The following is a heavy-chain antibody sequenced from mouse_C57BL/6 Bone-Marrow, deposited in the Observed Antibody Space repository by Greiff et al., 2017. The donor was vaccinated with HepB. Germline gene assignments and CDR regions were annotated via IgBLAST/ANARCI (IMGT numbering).Heavy chain of an antibody. V-gene: IGHV1-69*01. Sequence: QVQLQQPGAELVMPGASVKLSCKASGYTFTSYWMHWVKQRPGQGLEWIGEIDPSDSYTNYNQKFKGKSTLTVDKSSSTAYMQLSSLTSEDSAVYYCARGYSNYFAWFAYWGQGTLVTVSA. CDR1: GYTFTSYW. J-gene: IGHJ3*01. CDR2: IDPSDSYT. CDR3: ARGYSNYFAWFAY. D-gene: IGHD2-5*01.